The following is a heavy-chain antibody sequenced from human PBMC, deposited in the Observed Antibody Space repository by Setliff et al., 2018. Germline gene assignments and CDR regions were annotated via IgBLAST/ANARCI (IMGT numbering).Heavy chain of an antibody. V-gene: IGHV4-38-2*01. CDR1: GYSISSGNY. Sequence: TSETLSLTCAVSGYSISSGNYWGWIRQPPGKGLEWIGSISHSGSAYYNPSLKSRVTISLDMSKNQFSLKLSSVTAADTAMYYCARHVLNRGTHPRPCDSWGQGTLVTVSS. CDR2: ISHSGSA. CDR3: ARHVLNRGTHPRPCDS. D-gene: IGHD1-26*01. J-gene: IGHJ4*02.